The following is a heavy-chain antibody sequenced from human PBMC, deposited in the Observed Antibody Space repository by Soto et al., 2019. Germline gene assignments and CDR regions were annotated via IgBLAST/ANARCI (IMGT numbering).Heavy chain of an antibody. CDR1: GYTFTSYA. V-gene: IGHV1-3*01. CDR2: INAGNGNT. Sequence: ASVKVSCKASGYTFTSYAMHWVRQAPGQRLEWMGWINAGNGNTKYSQKFQGRVTITRDTSASTAYMELSSLRSEDTAVYYCAGDLTLYSGHDYWGQGTLVTVSS. J-gene: IGHJ4*02. CDR3: AGDLTLYSGHDY. D-gene: IGHD5-12*01.